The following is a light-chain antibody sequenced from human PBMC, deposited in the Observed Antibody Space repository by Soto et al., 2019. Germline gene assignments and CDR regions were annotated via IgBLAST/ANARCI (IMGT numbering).Light chain of an antibody. CDR1: SSDVGYFNY. Sequence: QSALTQPASVSESPGQSITISCTGTSSDVGYFNYVSWYQQHPGQAPKLVIYDVNNRPSGISDRFSGSKSGNTASLTISGLQAEDKADYYCSSYTASDSVIFGGGTKLTVL. J-gene: IGLJ2*01. CDR2: DVN. CDR3: SSYTASDSVI. V-gene: IGLV2-14*03.